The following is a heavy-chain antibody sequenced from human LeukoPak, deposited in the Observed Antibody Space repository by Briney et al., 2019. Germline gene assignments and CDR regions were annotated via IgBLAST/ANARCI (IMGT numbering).Heavy chain of an antibody. D-gene: IGHD3-9*01. CDR1: GYTFTSYA. CDR2: INAGNGNT. V-gene: IGHV1-3*01. CDR3: ARAGLNYDILTGYYTGYYYGMDV. J-gene: IGHJ6*04. Sequence: ASVTVSCKASGYTFTSYAMHWVRQAPGQRREWMGWINAGNGNTKYSQKFQGRVTITRDTSASTAYMELSSLRSEDTAVYYCARAGLNYDILTGYYTGYYYGMDVWGKGTTVTVSS.